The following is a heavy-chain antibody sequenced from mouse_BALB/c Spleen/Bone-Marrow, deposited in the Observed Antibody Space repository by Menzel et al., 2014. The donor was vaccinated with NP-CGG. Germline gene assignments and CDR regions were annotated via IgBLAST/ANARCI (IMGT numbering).Heavy chain of an antibody. CDR1: GFTFSNYW. V-gene: IGHV6-6*02. CDR3: TRRGYGSDY. J-gene: IGHJ2*01. Sequence: EVQGVESGGGLVQPGGSMKLSCVASGFTFSNYWMNWVRQSPEKGLEWVAEIRLKSNNYATHYAESVKGRFTISRDDSKSSVYLQMNNLRAEDTGIYYCTRRGYGSDYWNQGTTLTVSS. CDR2: IRLKSNNYAT. D-gene: IGHD2-10*02.